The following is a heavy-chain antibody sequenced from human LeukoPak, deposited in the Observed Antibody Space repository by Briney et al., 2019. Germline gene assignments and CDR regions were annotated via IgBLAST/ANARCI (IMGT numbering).Heavy chain of an antibody. V-gene: IGHV4-39*07. CDR3: FADRGGDQGDS. D-gene: IGHD3-16*01. CDR2: LLYSGFT. CDR1: GVSISSTNYF. J-gene: IGHJ4*02. Sequence: SETLSLTCSVSGVSISSTNYFWGWIRQPPGKGLEWIGGLLYSGFTYYHPSLKSRVSISVDTSKNQFSLKLTSVTAADTAVYFCFADRGGDQGDSWGQGTLVTVSS.